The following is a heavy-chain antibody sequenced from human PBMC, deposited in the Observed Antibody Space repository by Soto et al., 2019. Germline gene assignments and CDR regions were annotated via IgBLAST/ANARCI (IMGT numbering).Heavy chain of an antibody. Sequence: QVQLQQWGAGLLKPSETLSLTCAVYGGSSSGYYWSWIRQPPGKGLEWIGEINHSGSTNYNPSLKSRVTISVDTSKNQFSLKLSSVTVADTAVYYCARYSSSWLPIDYWGQGTLVTVSS. V-gene: IGHV4-34*01. D-gene: IGHD6-13*01. CDR3: ARYSSSWLPIDY. CDR2: INHSGST. CDR1: GGSSSGYY. J-gene: IGHJ4*02.